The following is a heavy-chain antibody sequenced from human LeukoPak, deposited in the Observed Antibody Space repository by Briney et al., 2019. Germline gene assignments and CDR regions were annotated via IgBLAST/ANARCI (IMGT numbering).Heavy chain of an antibody. CDR2: INTNTGNP. J-gene: IGHJ6*03. Sequence: GASVKVSCKASGYTFTSYAMNWVRQAPGQGLEWMGWINTNTGNPTYAQGFTGRFAFSLDTSVSTAYLQVSSLKDEDTAVYYCARSSSWYSPDFYYYMDVWGKGTTVTVSS. CDR3: ARSSSWYSPDFYYYMDV. CDR1: GYTFTSYA. D-gene: IGHD6-13*01. V-gene: IGHV7-4-1*02.